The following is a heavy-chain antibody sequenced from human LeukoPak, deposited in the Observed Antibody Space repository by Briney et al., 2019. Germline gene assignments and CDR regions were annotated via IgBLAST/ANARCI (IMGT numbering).Heavy chain of an antibody. D-gene: IGHD4-17*01. CDR1: GGTFSTYA. CDR3: ARVIVARAPMYGDTFDY. CDR2: IIPIFGTA. J-gene: IGHJ4*02. Sequence: ASVKVSCKTSGGTFSTYAIDWVRQAPGQGLEWMGGIIPIFGTANYAQKFQDRVTMTTDTSTSTAYMELRSLRSDDTAVYYCARVIVARAPMYGDTFDYWGQGTLVTVSS. V-gene: IGHV1-69*05.